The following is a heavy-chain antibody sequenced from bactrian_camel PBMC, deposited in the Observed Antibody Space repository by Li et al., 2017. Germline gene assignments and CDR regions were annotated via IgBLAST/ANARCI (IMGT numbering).Heavy chain of an antibody. D-gene: IGHD6*01. CDR1: GFRYTC. Sequence: HVQLVESGGGSVQSGGSLRLSCETPGFRYTCMGWFRQAPGEEREGVASIDSDNSTTYGDSVKGRVTISQDYAKNTMYLQMNNLKTGDTAVYYCAPAGRSYVDIKCRARLGQGTQVTVS. J-gene: IGHJ4*01. CDR2: IDSDNST. V-gene: IGHV3S53*01.